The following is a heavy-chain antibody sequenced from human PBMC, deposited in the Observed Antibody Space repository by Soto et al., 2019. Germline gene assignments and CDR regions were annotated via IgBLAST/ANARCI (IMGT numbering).Heavy chain of an antibody. V-gene: IGHV4-30-2*01. D-gene: IGHD4-17*01. Sequence: PSETLSLTCAVSGGSISSGGYSWSWIRQPPEKGLEWIGYIYHSGSTYYNPSLKSRVTISVDRSKNQFSLKLSSVTAADTAVYYCARAMTTVTTIDYWGQGTLVTVSS. CDR1: GGSISSGGYS. CDR2: IYHSGST. J-gene: IGHJ4*02. CDR3: ARAMTTVTTIDY.